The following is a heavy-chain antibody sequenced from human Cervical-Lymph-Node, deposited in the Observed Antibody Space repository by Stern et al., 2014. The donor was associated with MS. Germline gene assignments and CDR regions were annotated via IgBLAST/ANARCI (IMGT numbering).Heavy chain of an antibody. V-gene: IGHV1-69*01. CDR3: ARHLGSHESGWFDP. D-gene: IGHD1-26*01. CDR2: LMPILGTS. J-gene: IGHJ5*02. Sequence: VQLVESGAEVKKPGSSVKVSCQASGCTLISYPISWVRQAPGQGLEWLGGLMPILGTSNYAHKFQGRVTITADESTTTIYMELRSLKSEDTAVYYCARHLGSHESGWFDPWGQGTLVTVSS. CDR1: GCTLISYP.